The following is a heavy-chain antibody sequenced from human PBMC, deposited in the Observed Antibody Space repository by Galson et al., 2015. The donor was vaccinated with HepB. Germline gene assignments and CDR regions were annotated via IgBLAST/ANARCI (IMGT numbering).Heavy chain of an antibody. CDR1: GGSVSSPFGSTSYY. V-gene: IGHV4-39*01. D-gene: IGHD3-16*02. J-gene: IGHJ4*01. CDR3: ARQSFSSGTGYSDY. CDR2: IHHTGNT. Sequence: ETLSLTCTVSGGSVSSPFGSTSYYWAWVRQTPGKGLDWVGSIHHTGNTYSSPSFKSRLTMSIDASKNQFSLSLISVAAADTAVYYCARQSFSSGTGYSDYWGEGTLVTVSS.